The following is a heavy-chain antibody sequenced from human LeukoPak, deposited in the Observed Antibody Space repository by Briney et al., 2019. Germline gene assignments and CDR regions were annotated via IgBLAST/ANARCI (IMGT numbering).Heavy chain of an antibody. J-gene: IGHJ1*01. CDR2: IIPIFGTA. CDR1: GYTFTTYG. Sequence: ASVKVSCKASGYTFTTYGINWVRQAPGQGLEWMGGIIPIFGTANYAQKFQGRVTITADESTSTAYMELSSLRSEDTAVYYCARDLGSIAVAGTFRYFQHWGQGTLVTVSS. D-gene: IGHD6-19*01. V-gene: IGHV1-69*13. CDR3: ARDLGSIAVAGTFRYFQH.